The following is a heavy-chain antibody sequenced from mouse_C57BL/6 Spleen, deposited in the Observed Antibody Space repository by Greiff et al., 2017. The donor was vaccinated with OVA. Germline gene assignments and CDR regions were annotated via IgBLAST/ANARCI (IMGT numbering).Heavy chain of an antibody. V-gene: IGHV1-80*01. CDR1: GYAFSSYW. Sequence: VKLVESGAELVKPGASVKISCKASGYAFSSYWMNWVKQRPGQGLEWIGQIYPGDGDTNYNGKFKGKATLTADKSSSTAYMQRSSLTSEDSAVEFCAKRDDYDGVHFDYWGQGTTLTVSS. D-gene: IGHD2-4*01. CDR3: AKRDDYDGVHFDY. CDR2: IYPGDGDT. J-gene: IGHJ2*01.